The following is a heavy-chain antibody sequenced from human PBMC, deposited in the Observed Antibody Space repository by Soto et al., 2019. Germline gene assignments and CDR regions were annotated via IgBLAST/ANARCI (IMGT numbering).Heavy chain of an antibody. D-gene: IGHD1-26*01. CDR2: VNGDGSEK. J-gene: IGHJ4*02. CDR3: AIWVGAWSDY. Sequence: EVQLVESGGGLVQPGGSLRLSCAASGFTFSSYYMSWVRQAQGKGLEWVANVNGDGSEKYYVDSVKGRFTVSRDNAKNSRYRQMTTLRAEYTAGYYGAIWVGAWSDYWGQGTLVTVAS. CDR1: GFTFSSYY. V-gene: IGHV3-7*01.